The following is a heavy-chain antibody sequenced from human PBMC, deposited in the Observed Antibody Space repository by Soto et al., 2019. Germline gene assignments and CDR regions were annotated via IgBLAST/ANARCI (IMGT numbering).Heavy chain of an antibody. CDR2: IYHSGST. V-gene: IGHV4-30-2*01. CDR1: GGSISSGGYS. CDR3: ASGQQLVRNY. D-gene: IGHD6-13*01. Sequence: SETLSLTCAVSGGSISSGGYSWSWIRQPPGKGLEWIGYIYHSGSTYYNPSLKSRVTISLDRSKNQFSLKLSSVTAADTAVYYCASGQQLVRNYWGQGTLVTVSS. J-gene: IGHJ4*02.